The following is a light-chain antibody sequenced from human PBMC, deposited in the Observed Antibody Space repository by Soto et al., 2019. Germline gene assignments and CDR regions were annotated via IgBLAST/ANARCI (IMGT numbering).Light chain of an antibody. CDR3: GSYTSTATPSV. V-gene: IGLV2-14*01. J-gene: IGLJ1*01. Sequence: QSALAQPSSVSGSPGQSSTISCTGTRTDVGGYNYVSWYQHHPGKGPKLIIYEVSTRTSGVSDRFSGSKSGNKASLIISNLEAEDESDYYCGSYTSTATPSVFGTGTKVTVL. CDR2: EVS. CDR1: RTDVGGYNY.